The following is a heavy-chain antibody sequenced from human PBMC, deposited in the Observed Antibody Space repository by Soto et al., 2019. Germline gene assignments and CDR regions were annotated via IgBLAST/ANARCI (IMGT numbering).Heavy chain of an antibody. J-gene: IGHJ4*02. CDR2: ISSTGRTT. V-gene: IGHV3-48*03. CDR3: ARAASGYSYAY. CDR1: GFTLSSYE. Sequence: EVQLVESGGGLEQPGGSLRLSCAASGFTLSSYEMNWVRQAPGKGLEWVAYISSTGRTTYYADSVKGRFSISRDTAKNSLYLQMNTLRAEDTAIYYCARAASGYSYAYWGQGTLVTVSS. D-gene: IGHD5-18*01.